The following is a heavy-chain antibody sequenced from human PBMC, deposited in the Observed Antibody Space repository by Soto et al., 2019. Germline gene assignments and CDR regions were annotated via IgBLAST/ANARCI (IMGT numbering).Heavy chain of an antibody. CDR2: IKSKTDGGTT. CDR3: TTAFSHYCTNGPLPSCMDV. CDR1: GFTFSNAW. V-gene: IGHV3-15*07. D-gene: IGHD2-8*01. Sequence: GGSLRLSCAASGFTFSNAWMNWVRQAPGKGLEWVGRIKSKTDGGTTDYAAPVKARFTISRDDSKNTLYLQMNSLKTKDTAVYYCTTAFSHYCTNGPLPSCMDVWGQGTTVTVSS. J-gene: IGHJ6*02.